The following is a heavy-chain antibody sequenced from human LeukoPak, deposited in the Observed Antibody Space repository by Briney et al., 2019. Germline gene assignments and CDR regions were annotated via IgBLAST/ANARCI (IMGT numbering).Heavy chain of an antibody. J-gene: IGHJ4*02. D-gene: IGHD3-22*01. V-gene: IGHV3-23*01. CDR2: ISASGGST. CDR1: GFTVSSNY. CDR3: AKLIQFSSGPDY. Sequence: PGGSLRLSCAASGFTVSSNYMSWVRQAPGKGLEWVSTISASGGSTYYADSVKGRFTISRDSSKNTLYLQMNSLRVEDTAVYYCAKLIQFSSGPDYWGQGTLVTVSS.